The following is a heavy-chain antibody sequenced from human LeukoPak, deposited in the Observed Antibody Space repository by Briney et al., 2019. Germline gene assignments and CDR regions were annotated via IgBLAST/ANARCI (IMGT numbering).Heavy chain of an antibody. CDR3: ARHRGPSLHSSGYFAD. V-gene: IGHV3-30-3*01. D-gene: IGHD3-22*01. CDR1: GFTFSGYA. Sequence: GRSLRLSCAATGFTFSGYAIHWVRQAPGKGLEWVAVISHDGTNKYYADSVKGRFTISRDNSKNTLYLQMNSLRTEDTAVYYCARHRGPSLHSSGYFADWGQGTLVTVSS. CDR2: ISHDGTNK. J-gene: IGHJ4*02.